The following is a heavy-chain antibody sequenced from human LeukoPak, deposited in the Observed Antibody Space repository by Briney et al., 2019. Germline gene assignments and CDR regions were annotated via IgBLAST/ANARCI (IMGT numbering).Heavy chain of an antibody. CDR2: MYYSGTT. D-gene: IGHD2-21*02. V-gene: IGHV4-59*01. CDR1: GGSITSYY. Sequence: SETLSLTCTVSGGSITSYYRSWIRQSPGKGLEWIGFMYYSGTTNYNPSLKSRVTISLGMSKNQFSLKLSSVTAADTAVYYCARLPMAVTPHVDYWGQGTLVAVAS. CDR3: ARLPMAVTPHVDY. J-gene: IGHJ4*02.